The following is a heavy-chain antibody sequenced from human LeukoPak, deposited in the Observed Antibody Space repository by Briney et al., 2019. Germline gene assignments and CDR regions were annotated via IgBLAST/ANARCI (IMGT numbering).Heavy chain of an antibody. CDR2: ISYDGSNK. J-gene: IGHJ4*02. CDR1: GFTFSSYA. Sequence: GGSLRLSCAASGFTFSSYAMHWVRQAPGKGLEWVAVISYDGSNKYYADSVKGRFTISRDNSKNTLYLQMNSLRADDTALYFCAREAGIGTWIGYCSGDNCRTRFDYWGQGTPVTVSS. CDR3: AREAGIGTWIGYCSGDNCRTRFDY. V-gene: IGHV3-30-3*01. D-gene: IGHD2-15*01.